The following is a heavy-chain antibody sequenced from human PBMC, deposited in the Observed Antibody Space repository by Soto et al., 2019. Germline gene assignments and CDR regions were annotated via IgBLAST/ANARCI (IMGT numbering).Heavy chain of an antibody. CDR2: IYYSGST. V-gene: IGHV4-31*03. D-gene: IGHD2-2*03. J-gene: IGHJ5*02. CDR1: GGSISSGGYY. CDR3: ARVSSIMDIVGHNWFDP. Sequence: SETLSLTCTVSGGSISSGGYYWSWIRQHPGKGLEWIGYIYYSGSTYYNPSLKSRVTISVDTSKNQFSLKLSSVTAADTAVYYCARVSSIMDIVGHNWFDPWGQGTLVTVSS.